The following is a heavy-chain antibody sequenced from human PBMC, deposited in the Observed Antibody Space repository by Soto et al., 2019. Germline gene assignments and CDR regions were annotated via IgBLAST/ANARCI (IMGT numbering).Heavy chain of an antibody. Sequence: EVQLVESGGGLVQPGGSLRLSCAASGFTFSSYSMNWVRQAPGKGLEWVSYISSSSSTIYYADSVKGRFTISRDNAKNSLYLQMNSLRAEDTAVYYCARVPRWAVAGVDAFDIWGQGTMVTVSS. J-gene: IGHJ3*02. CDR3: ARVPRWAVAGVDAFDI. CDR2: ISSSSSTI. CDR1: GFTFSSYS. D-gene: IGHD6-19*01. V-gene: IGHV3-48*01.